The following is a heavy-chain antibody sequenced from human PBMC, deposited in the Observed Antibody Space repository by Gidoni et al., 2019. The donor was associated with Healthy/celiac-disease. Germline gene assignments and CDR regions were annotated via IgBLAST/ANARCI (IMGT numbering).Heavy chain of an antibody. Sequence: EVQLVESGGGLVQPGGSRKLSCASSGFTFSGSARPWVRQASGQGLEWSGRIRSKANSYATAYAASVKGRFTISRDDSKNTAYLQMNSLKTEDTAVYYCTSENDYGDYVGYWGQGTLVTVSS. CDR3: TSENDYGDYVGY. CDR1: GFTFSGSA. CDR2: IRSKANSYAT. D-gene: IGHD4-17*01. V-gene: IGHV3-73*02. J-gene: IGHJ4*02.